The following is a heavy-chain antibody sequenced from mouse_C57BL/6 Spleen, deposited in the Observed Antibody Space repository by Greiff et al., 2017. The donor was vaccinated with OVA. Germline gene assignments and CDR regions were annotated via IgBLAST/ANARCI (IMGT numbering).Heavy chain of an antibody. D-gene: IGHD1-1*01. CDR3: ARDYYGSSFFDY. J-gene: IGHJ2*01. Sequence: QVQLQQPGAELVRPGSSVKLSCKASGYTFTSYWMHWVKQRPIQGLEWIGNIDPSDSETNYNQKFKDKATLTVDKSSSTAYMQLSSLTSEDSAVYYCARDYYGSSFFDYWGQGTTLTVSS. CDR2: IDPSDSET. V-gene: IGHV1-52*01. CDR1: GYTFTSYW.